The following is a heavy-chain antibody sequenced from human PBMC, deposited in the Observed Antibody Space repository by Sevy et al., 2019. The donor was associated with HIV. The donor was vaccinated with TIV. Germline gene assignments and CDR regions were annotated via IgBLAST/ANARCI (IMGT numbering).Heavy chain of an antibody. CDR2: FDPEDGET. D-gene: IGHD3-22*01. CDR3: ATSRHYYERSGSNFDF. Sequence: ASVKVSCKVSGYTLTELSMHWVRQAPGKGLEWMGSFDPEDGETIYAQKFQGRVTMTDDTSTDTAYMELSSLRSEDTAVYYCATSRHYYERSGSNFDFWGQGTLVTVSS. V-gene: IGHV1-24*01. J-gene: IGHJ4*02. CDR1: GYTLTELS.